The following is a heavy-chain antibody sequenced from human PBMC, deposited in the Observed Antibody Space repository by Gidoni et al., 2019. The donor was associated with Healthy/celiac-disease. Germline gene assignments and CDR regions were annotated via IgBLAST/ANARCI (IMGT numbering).Heavy chain of an antibody. CDR1: GYTFPGYY. CDR2: INPNSGGT. V-gene: IGHV1-2*02. Sequence: QVQLVQSGAEVKKPGASVKVSCKASGYTFPGYYMHWVRQAPGQGLEWMGWINPNSGGTNYAQKFQGRVTMTRDTSISTAYMELSRLRSDDTAVYYCARDLGNRGVGAPESAAFDIWGQGTMVTVSS. CDR3: ARDLGNRGVGAPESAAFDI. D-gene: IGHD1-26*01. J-gene: IGHJ3*02.